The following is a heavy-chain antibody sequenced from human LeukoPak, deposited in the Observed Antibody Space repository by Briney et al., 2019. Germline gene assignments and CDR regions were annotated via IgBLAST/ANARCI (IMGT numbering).Heavy chain of an antibody. Sequence: GGSLRLSCAASGFTFSSYGMHWVRQAPGKGLEWVAFIRYDGSNKYYADSVKGRFTTSRDNSKNTLYLQMNSLRAEDTAVYYCAKRILDNRDYWGQGTLVTVSS. CDR2: IRYDGSNK. V-gene: IGHV3-30*02. D-gene: IGHD1-14*01. CDR1: GFTFSSYG. CDR3: AKRILDNRDY. J-gene: IGHJ4*02.